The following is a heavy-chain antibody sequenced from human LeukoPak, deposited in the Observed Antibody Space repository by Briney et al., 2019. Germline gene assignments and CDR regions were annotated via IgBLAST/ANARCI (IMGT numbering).Heavy chain of an antibody. J-gene: IGHJ4*02. V-gene: IGHV4-59*04. CDR1: GGSISSYY. CDR2: IYHSGST. Sequence: SETLSLTCTVSGGSISSYYWSWIRQPPGKGLEWIGSIYHSGSTYYNPSLKSRVTISVDTSKNQFSLKLSSVTAADTAVYYYARINMVRGVISFDYWGQGTLVTVSS. CDR3: ARINMVRGVISFDY. D-gene: IGHD3-10*01.